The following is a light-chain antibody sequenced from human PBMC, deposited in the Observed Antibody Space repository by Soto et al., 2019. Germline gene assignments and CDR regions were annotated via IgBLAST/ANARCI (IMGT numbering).Light chain of an antibody. J-gene: IGKJ4*01. CDR2: DAS. CDR1: QSVSYY. Sequence: EIVLTQSPATLSLSPGERATLSCRASQSVSYYLAWYQQKPGQAPRLLIYDASNRATGIPARFSGSGSGTDFTLTIGSLEPEDFAVYYCQQRSNWPLTFGGGTKVEIK. V-gene: IGKV3-11*01. CDR3: QQRSNWPLT.